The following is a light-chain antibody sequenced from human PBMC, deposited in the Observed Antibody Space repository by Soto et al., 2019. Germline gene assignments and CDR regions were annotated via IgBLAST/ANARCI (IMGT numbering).Light chain of an antibody. CDR2: DGF. V-gene: IGKV3-11*01. CDR3: QQRKDWPVT. Sequence: EIVLTQSPATLSLSPGERATLSCRASQTIDTYLHWYQQKPGQAPRLLIYDGFYRAAGVPARFSGVGSGTDFTLTIISLEPDDFEFCYCQQRKDWPVTFGGGTRVEI. CDR1: QTIDTY. J-gene: IGKJ4*01.